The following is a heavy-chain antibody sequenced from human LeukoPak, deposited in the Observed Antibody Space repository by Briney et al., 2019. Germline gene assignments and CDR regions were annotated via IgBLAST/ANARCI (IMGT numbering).Heavy chain of an antibody. J-gene: IGHJ6*02. CDR2: INPNSGGT. CDR3: ATTLNGDYGGYYYYGMDV. V-gene: IGHV1-2*02. Sequence: VASVKVSCKASGYTFTGYYMHWVRQAPGQGLEWMGWINPNSGGTNYAQKFQGRVTMTRDTSISTAYMELSRLRSDDTAVYYCATTLNGDYGGYYYYGMDVWGQGITVTVSS. D-gene: IGHD4-17*01. CDR1: GYTFTGYY.